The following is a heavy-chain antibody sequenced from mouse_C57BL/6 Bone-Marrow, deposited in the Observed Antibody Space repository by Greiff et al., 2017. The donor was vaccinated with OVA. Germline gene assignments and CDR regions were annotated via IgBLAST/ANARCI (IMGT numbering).Heavy chain of an antibody. CDR3: ASPSFGNYDDMDY. Sequence: QVQLQQSGAELVRPGTSVKLSCKASGYTFTSYWMHWVKQRPGQGLEWIGVIDPSDSYTNYNQKFKGKATLTVDTSSSTAYMQLSSLTSEDSAVYYCASPSFGNYDDMDYWGQGTSVTVSS. D-gene: IGHD2-10*01. J-gene: IGHJ4*01. CDR2: IDPSDSYT. V-gene: IGHV1-59*01. CDR1: GYTFTSYW.